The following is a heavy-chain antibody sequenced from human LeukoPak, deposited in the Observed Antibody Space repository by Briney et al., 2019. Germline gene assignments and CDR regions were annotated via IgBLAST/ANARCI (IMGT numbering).Heavy chain of an antibody. CDR2: IYYSGST. J-gene: IGHJ5*02. V-gene: IGHV4-30-4*08. CDR3: ARDQTGDYYDSSGYYSWFDP. D-gene: IGHD3-22*01. CDR1: GGSLSSVDYY. Sequence: SQTLSLTCTVSGGSLSSVDYYWGWLRQTPGRGLEWIGYIYYSGSTYYSPSLKRRVTISVHTSKNQFSLKLSSVTAADTAVYYCARDQTGDYYDSSGYYSWFDPWGQGTLVTVSS.